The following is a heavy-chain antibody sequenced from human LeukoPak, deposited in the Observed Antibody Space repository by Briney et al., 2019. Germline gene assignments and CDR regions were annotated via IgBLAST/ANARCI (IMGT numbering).Heavy chain of an antibody. CDR2: ISTDGGST. CDR1: GFTFGNYP. Sequence: PGGSLRLSGSASGFTFGNYPMHWVRQAPGKGLEYVSSISTDGGSTYYADSVKGRFTISRGNSKNTLYLQMSSLRGEDTAVYYCVKRGRQGDYAYDYWGQGTLVTVSS. CDR3: VKRGRQGDYAYDY. D-gene: IGHD4-17*01. J-gene: IGHJ4*02. V-gene: IGHV3-64D*06.